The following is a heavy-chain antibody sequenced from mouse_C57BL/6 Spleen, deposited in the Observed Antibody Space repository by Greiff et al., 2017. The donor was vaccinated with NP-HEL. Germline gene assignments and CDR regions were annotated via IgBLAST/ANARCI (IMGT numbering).Heavy chain of an antibody. Sequence: VQLKESGPELVKPGASVKISCKASGYSFTDYNMNWVKQSNGKSLEWIGVINPNSGTTSYNQKFKGKATLTVDQASSTAYMQLNSLTSEDSAVYYCARGNDYAWFAYWGQGTLVTVSA. J-gene: IGHJ3*01. V-gene: IGHV1-39*01. CDR1: GYSFTDYN. CDR3: ARGNDYAWFAY. CDR2: INPNSGTT. D-gene: IGHD2-4*01.